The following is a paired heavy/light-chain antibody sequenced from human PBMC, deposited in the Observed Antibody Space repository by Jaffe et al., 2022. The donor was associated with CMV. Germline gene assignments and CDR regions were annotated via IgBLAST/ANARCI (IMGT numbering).Light chain of an antibody. Sequence: SYELTQPPSVSVSPGQTARITCSGDALPKQYAYWYQQKPGQAPVLVIYKDSERPSGIPERFSGSSSGTTVTLTISGVQAEDEADYYCQSADSSGTYLVFGGGTKLTVL. CDR2: KDS. J-gene: IGLJ3*02. CDR3: QSADSSGTYLV. CDR1: ALPKQY. V-gene: IGLV3-25*03.
Heavy chain of an antibody. Sequence: QVQLQESGPGLVKPSETLSLTCTVSGGSISSYYWSWIRQPPGKGLEWIGYIYYSGSTNYNPSLKSRVTISVDTSKNQFSLKLSSVTAADTAVYYCARAPYDFWSGSQGWYYMDVWGKGTTVTVSS. CDR3: ARAPYDFWSGSQGWYYMDV. V-gene: IGHV4-59*01. D-gene: IGHD3-3*01. CDR1: GGSISSYY. CDR2: IYYSGST. J-gene: IGHJ6*03.